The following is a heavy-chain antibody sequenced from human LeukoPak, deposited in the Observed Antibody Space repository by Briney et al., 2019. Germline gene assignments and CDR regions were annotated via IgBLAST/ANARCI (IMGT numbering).Heavy chain of an antibody. V-gene: IGHV3-23*01. J-gene: IGHJ4*02. CDR3: AKVSSGWSLDY. CDR2: LSGGDRTT. D-gene: IGHD6-19*01. Sequence: GSLRLSCAASGFTFSSYAMSWLRQGPGKGLEWVSSLSGGDRTTYYADSVKGRFTISRDNSKNTLYLQMSSLRGEDTAVYYCAKVSSGWSLDYWGQGTLVTVSS. CDR1: GFTFSSYA.